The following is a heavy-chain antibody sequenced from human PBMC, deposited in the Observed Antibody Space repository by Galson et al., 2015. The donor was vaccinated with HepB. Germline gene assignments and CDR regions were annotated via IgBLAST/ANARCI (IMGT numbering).Heavy chain of an antibody. J-gene: IGHJ3*02. D-gene: IGHD3-10*01. CDR1: GFTFSGYA. V-gene: IGHV3-23*01. Sequence: SLRLSCAASGFTFSGYAMHWVRQAPGKGLEWVSAISGGGDTYYAGSVKGRFTISRDNSNNTLFLQMNGLRAEDSAVYYCTKDRYGSGSSGAFDIWGQGTMVTVSS. CDR3: TKDRYGSGSSGAFDI. CDR2: ISGGGDT.